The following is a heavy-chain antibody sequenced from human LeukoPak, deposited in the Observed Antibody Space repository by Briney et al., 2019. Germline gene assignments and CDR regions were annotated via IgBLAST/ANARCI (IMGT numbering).Heavy chain of an antibody. CDR1: GFTFSSYG. CDR2: IRYDGSNK. Sequence: TGGSLRLSCAASGFTFSSYGMHWVRQAPGKGLEWVAFIRYDGSNKYYADSVKGRFTISRDNSKNTLYLQMNSLRAEDTAVYYCAKDLSYRPGSGYDSVRDAFDIWGQGTMVTVSS. J-gene: IGHJ3*02. CDR3: AKDLSYRPGSGYDSVRDAFDI. V-gene: IGHV3-30*02. D-gene: IGHD5-12*01.